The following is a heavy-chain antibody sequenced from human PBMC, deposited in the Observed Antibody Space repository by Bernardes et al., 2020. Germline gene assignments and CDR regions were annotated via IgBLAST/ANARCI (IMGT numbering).Heavy chain of an antibody. CDR3: ARPNARDIAAAASFDP. J-gene: IGHJ5*02. D-gene: IGHD6-13*01. Sequence: LSLTCTVSGGSISSSDYYWGWIRQPPGKGLEWIGSFYYSGTTYYNPSLKSRVTISVDTSKNQFSLKLSSVTAADTAVYYCARPNARDIAAAASFDPWGQGTLVTVFS. CDR1: GGSISSSDYY. CDR2: FYYSGTT. V-gene: IGHV4-39*01.